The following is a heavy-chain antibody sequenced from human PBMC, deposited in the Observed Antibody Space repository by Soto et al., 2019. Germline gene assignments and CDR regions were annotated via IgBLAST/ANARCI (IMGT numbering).Heavy chain of an antibody. CDR3: EHRRSSSWEMDY. Sequence: QITLKESGPPLVKPTQTLTLTCTFSGFSLSTSGVGVGWIRQPPGKALEWLALIYWDDDKRYSPSLKSRLTITKDTAKNQVVLTMTYMDPVDTATYYCEHRRSSSWEMDYWGQGTLVTVSS. V-gene: IGHV2-5*02. J-gene: IGHJ4*02. D-gene: IGHD6-13*01. CDR1: GFSLSTSGVG. CDR2: IYWDDDK.